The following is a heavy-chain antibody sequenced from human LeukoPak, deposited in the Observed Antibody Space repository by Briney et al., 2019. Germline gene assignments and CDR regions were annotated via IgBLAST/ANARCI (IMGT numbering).Heavy chain of an antibody. J-gene: IGHJ4*02. Sequence: GGSLRLSCALSVFTFSSYAVSCVREAPGEGGEGVSTISGSGDSTYYADSVKGRFTISRDNSKNTLYLQMNSLRAEDTAVYYCARDRGYSCGYWGQGTLVTVSS. CDR1: VFTFSSYA. CDR2: ISGSGDST. D-gene: IGHD5-18*01. CDR3: ARDRGYSCGY. V-gene: IGHV3-23*01.